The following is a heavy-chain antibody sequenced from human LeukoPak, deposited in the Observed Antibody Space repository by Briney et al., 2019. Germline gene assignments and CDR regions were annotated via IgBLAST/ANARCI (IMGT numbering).Heavy chain of an antibody. CDR3: ARAPGRWEPIDC. J-gene: IGHJ4*01. V-gene: IGHV3-53*01. CDR2: IYSGGTT. D-gene: IGHD1-26*01. CDR1: GFTVSSNY. Sequence: GGSLRLSCAASGFTVSSNYLSWVRQAPGKGLEWVSVIYSGGTTYYADSVKGRFTISRDNSKNTLYLQMNSLRAEDTAVYYCARAPGRWEPIDCWGHGTLVSVSS.